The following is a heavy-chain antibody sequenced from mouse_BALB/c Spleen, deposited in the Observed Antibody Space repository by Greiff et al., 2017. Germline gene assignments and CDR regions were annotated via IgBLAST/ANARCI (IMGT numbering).Heavy chain of an antibody. CDR2: INSDGGST. CDR1: EYEFPSHD. D-gene: IGHD2-1*01. CDR3: ARHDGNYGWFAY. Sequence: VQLKQSGGGLVQPGESLKLSCESNEYEFPSHDMSWVRKTPEKRLELVAAINSDGGSTYYPDTMERRYIISRDNTKKTLYLQMSSLRSEDTALYYCARHDGNYGWFAYWGQGTLVTVSA. J-gene: IGHJ3*01. V-gene: IGHV5-2*01.